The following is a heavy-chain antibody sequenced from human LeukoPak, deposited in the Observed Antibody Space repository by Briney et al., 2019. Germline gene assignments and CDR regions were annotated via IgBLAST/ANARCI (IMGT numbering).Heavy chain of an antibody. CDR2: IYHSGST. D-gene: IGHD3-22*01. CDR3: ARDRITGSYYYDSSAPPNAFDI. Sequence: SGTLSLTCAVSGGSISSSNWWSWVRQPPRKGLEWIGEIYHSGSTNYNPSLKSRVTISVDKSKNQFSLKLSSVTAADTAVYYCARDRITGSYYYDSSAPPNAFDIWGQGTMVTVSS. V-gene: IGHV4-4*02. J-gene: IGHJ3*02. CDR1: GGSISSSNW.